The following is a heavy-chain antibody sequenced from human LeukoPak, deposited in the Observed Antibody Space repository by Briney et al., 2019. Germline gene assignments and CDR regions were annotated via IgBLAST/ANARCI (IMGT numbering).Heavy chain of an antibody. Sequence: PSETLSVTCAVHGGSFIVFHWNSSRQTPGEGLWWIGDINHSGSTNYNPSLASRVTISVDPSKNQSSLNLSSVTAADTAVYYCAPPPYYYEANGYSVAWGQGTLVTVSS. V-gene: IGHV4-34*01. CDR3: APPPYYYEANGYSVA. J-gene: IGHJ5*02. CDR1: GGSFIVFH. D-gene: IGHD3-22*01. CDR2: INHSGST.